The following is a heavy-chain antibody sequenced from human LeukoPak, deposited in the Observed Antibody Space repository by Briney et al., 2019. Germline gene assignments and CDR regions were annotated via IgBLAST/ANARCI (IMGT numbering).Heavy chain of an antibody. D-gene: IGHD3-10*01. CDR3: ATAEYYYGSGINIPVDY. CDR2: ISGSGGST. Sequence: GGSLRLSCAASGFTFSSYAMSWVRQAPGKGLEWVSAISGSGGSTYYADSVKGRFTISRDNSKNTLYLQMNSLRAEDTAVYYCATAEYYYGSGINIPVDYWGQGTLVTVSS. J-gene: IGHJ4*02. CDR1: GFTFSSYA. V-gene: IGHV3-23*01.